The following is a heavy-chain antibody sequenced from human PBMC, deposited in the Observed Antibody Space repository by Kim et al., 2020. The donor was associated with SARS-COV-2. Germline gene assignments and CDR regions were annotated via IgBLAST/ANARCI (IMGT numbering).Heavy chain of an antibody. J-gene: IGHJ3*02. CDR1: GFIFSGSA. V-gene: IGHV3-73*01. D-gene: IGHD1-1*01. CDR2: IRSKANSYAT. Sequence: GGSLRLSCAASGFIFSGSAMHWVRQASGKGLEWVGRIRSKANSYATAYAASVKGRFTISRDDSKTTTYLQMNSLKTEDTAEYYCTLVPGTTLAFWDAFY. CDR3: TLVPGTTLAFWDAFY.